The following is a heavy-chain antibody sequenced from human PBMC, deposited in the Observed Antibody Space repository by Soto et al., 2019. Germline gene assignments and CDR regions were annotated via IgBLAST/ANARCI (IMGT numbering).Heavy chain of an antibody. CDR1: GFSLSNARMG. V-gene: IGHV2-26*01. D-gene: IGHD2-2*01. CDR2: IFLDDEK. Sequence: SGPTLVNPTETLTLTCTVSGFSLSNARMGVSWIRQPPGKALEWLAHIFLDDEKSYSTSLKSRLTISKDTSKSQVVLTMTNMDPVDTATYYCARIAPLGYCSSTSCYPYYYYGMDVWGQGTTVTVSS. CDR3: ARIAPLGYCSSTSCYPYYYYGMDV. J-gene: IGHJ6*02.